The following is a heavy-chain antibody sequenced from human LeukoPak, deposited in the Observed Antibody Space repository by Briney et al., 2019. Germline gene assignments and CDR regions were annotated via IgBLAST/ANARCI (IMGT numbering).Heavy chain of an antibody. J-gene: IGHJ4*02. CDR1: GGSISSGGYY. CDR2: IYHSGST. CDR3: ARASLSCSGGSCYRLFDY. V-gene: IGHV4-30-2*01. D-gene: IGHD2-15*01. Sequence: SQTLSLTCTVSGGSISSGGYYWSWIRQPPGKGLEWIGYIYHSGSTYYNPSLKSRVTISVDRSKNQFSLKLSSVTAADTAVYYCARASLSCSGGSCYRLFDYWGQGTLVTVSP.